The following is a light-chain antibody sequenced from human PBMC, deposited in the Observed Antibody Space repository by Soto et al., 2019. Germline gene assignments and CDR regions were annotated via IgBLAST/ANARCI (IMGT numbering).Light chain of an antibody. CDR1: SGHSSYT. CDR3: QTWGTGIVV. J-gene: IGLJ2*01. V-gene: IGLV4-69*01. Sequence: QPVLTQSPSASASLGASVKLTCTLSSGHSSYTIAWHQQQPEKGPRFLMNLNSDGSHNKGDGIPDRFSGSSSGAERYLTIPSLQSEDEADYYCQTWGTGIVVFGGGTKLTVL. CDR2: LNSDGSH.